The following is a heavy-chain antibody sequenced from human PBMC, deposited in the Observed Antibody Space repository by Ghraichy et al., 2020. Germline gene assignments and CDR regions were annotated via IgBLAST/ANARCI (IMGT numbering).Heavy chain of an antibody. J-gene: IGHJ5*02. D-gene: IGHD6-19*01. CDR2: INHSGST. CDR1: GGSFSGYY. CDR3: ARAQQWLVRVDRKNNWFDP. Sequence: SETLSLTCAVYGGSFSGYYWSWIRQPPGKGLEWIGEINHSGSTNYNPSLKSRVTISVDTSKNQFSLKLSSVTAADTAVYYCARAQQWLVRVDRKNNWFDPWGQGTLVTVSS. V-gene: IGHV4-34*01.